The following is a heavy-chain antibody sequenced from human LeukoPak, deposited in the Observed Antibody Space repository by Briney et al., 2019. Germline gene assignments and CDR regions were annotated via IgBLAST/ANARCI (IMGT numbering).Heavy chain of an antibody. CDR2: MNPNSGNT. Sequence: ASVKVSCKASGYTVTSYDINGVRQATGQGLEWMGWMNPNSGNTGYAQKFQGRVTITRNTSISTAYMELSSLRSEDTAVYYCARGGYCSSTSCYTGDWFDPWGQGTLVTVSS. CDR1: GYTVTSYD. D-gene: IGHD2-2*02. J-gene: IGHJ5*02. V-gene: IGHV1-8*03. CDR3: ARGGYCSSTSCYTGDWFDP.